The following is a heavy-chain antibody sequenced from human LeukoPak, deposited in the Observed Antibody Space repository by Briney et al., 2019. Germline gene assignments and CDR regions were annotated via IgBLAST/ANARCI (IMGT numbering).Heavy chain of an antibody. CDR1: GYTFINND. D-gene: IGHD2-15*01. V-gene: IGHV1-8*01. Sequence: ASVRVSCKASGYTFINNDINWVRQAPGQGLEWMAWIDPKNGNRGYAQNFQGRVTMTTDTSISTAYMELSSLRSEDTAVYYCARSHTRKGFCGGGRCYPAVWWFDPWGQGTLVTVS. CDR2: IDPKNGNR. CDR3: ARSHTRKGFCGGGRCYPAVWWFDP. J-gene: IGHJ5*02.